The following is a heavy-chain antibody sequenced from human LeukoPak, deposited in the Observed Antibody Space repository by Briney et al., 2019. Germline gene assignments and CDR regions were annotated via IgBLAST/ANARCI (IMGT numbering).Heavy chain of an antibody. CDR3: AKPYSGYDNYFDY. CDR1: GFTFSDYY. Sequence: GGSLRLSCAASGFTFSDYYMSWIRQAPGKGLEWVSYISSSGSTIYYADSVKGRFTISRDNAKNSLYLQMNSLRAEDTAVYYCAKPYSGYDNYFDYWGQGTLVTVSS. V-gene: IGHV3-11*01. D-gene: IGHD5-12*01. J-gene: IGHJ4*02. CDR2: ISSSGSTI.